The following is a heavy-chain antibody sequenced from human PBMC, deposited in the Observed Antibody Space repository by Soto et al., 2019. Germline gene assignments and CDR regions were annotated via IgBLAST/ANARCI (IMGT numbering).Heavy chain of an antibody. CDR3: ARDLGSGYDPGDY. CDR1: GDIFSGYS. V-gene: IGHV1-69*14. J-gene: IGHJ4*02. CDR2: IIPIFGTT. D-gene: IGHD5-12*01. Sequence: QVQLVQSGAEVKKPGSSMKVSYKTSGDIFSGYSISWVRQAPGQGLEWMGGIIPIFGTTNYAQRFHGRVTITADKSTSTVYMELYSLKSEDTAVYYCARDLGSGYDPGDYWGQGTLVTVSS.